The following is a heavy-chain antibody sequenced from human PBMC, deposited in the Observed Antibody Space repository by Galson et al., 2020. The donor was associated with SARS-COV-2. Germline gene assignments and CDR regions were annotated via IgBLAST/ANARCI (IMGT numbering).Heavy chain of an antibody. V-gene: IGHV4-39*01. D-gene: IGHD2-15*01. CDR3: SSDCSGGSCGVDY. CDR1: GGSISSSSYY. Sequence: SETLSLTCTVSGGSISSSSYYWGWIRQPPGKGLEWIGSIYYSGSTYYNPSLKSRVTISVDTSKNQFSLKLSSVTAADTAVYYCSSDCSGGSCGVDYWGQGTLVTVSS. J-gene: IGHJ4*02. CDR2: IYYSGST.